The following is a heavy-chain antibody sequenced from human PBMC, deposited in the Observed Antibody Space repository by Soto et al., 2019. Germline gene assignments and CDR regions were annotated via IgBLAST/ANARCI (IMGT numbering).Heavy chain of an antibody. CDR3: AREPSG. Sequence: QVQLQESGPGLVKPSQTLSLTCTVSGGPISSGGYFWSWIRQHPGKGLEWIGYIYSSGTSYYNPSPRPRVTMTVDTAKNQCSLKLSSVAAADTAVYYCAREPSGWGQGTLVTVSS. V-gene: IGHV4-31*03. J-gene: IGHJ4*02. CDR1: GGPISSGGYF. CDR2: IYSSGTS.